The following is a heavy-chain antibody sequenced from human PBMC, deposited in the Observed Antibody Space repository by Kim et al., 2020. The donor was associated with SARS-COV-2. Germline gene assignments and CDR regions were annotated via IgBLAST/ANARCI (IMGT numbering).Heavy chain of an antibody. CDR2: IKSKTDGGTT. Sequence: GGSLRLSCAASGFTFSNAWMSWVRQAPGKGLEWVGRIKSKTDGGTTDYAAPVKGRFTISRDDSKNTLYLQMNSLKTEDTAVYYCTTDLYQQQLFSDWFDPWGQGTLVTVSS. CDR1: GFTFSNAW. V-gene: IGHV3-15*01. CDR3: TTDLYQQQLFSDWFDP. J-gene: IGHJ5*02. D-gene: IGHD6-13*01.